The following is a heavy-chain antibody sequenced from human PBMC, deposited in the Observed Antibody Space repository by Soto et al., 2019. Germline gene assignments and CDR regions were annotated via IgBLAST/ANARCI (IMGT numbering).Heavy chain of an antibody. V-gene: IGHV4-31*03. CDR3: ARTYCSGGSCYHFDD. J-gene: IGHJ4*02. D-gene: IGHD2-15*01. CDR2: IYYSGST. CDR1: GGSISSGGYY. Sequence: SETLSLTCTVSGGSISSGGYYWSWIRQHPGKGLEWIGYIYYSGSTYYNPSLKSRVTISVDTSKNQFSLKLSSVTAADTAVYYCARTYCSGGSCYHFDDWGQGTLFTVPS.